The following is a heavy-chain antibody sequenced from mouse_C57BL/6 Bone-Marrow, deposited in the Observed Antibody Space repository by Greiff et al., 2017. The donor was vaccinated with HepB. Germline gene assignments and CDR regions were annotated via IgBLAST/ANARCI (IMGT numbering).Heavy chain of an antibody. Sequence: EVKVVESGGDLVKPGGSLKLSCAASGFTFSSYGMSWVRQTPDKRLEWVATISSGGSYTYYPDSVKGRFTISRDNAKNTLYLQMSSLKSEDTAMYYCASITTVVASYWYFDVWGTGTTVTVSS. J-gene: IGHJ1*03. CDR3: ASITTVVASYWYFDV. V-gene: IGHV5-6*01. CDR2: ISSGGSYT. CDR1: GFTFSSYG. D-gene: IGHD1-1*01.